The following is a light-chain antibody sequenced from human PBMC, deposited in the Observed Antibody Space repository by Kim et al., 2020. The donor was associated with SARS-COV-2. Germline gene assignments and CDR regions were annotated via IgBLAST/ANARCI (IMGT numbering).Light chain of an antibody. Sequence: APGKTARITCGGNNIGSKSVHWYQQKPGQAPVLVIYYDSDRPSGIPERFSGSNSGNTATLTISRVEAGDEADYFCQVWESSSDHVVFGGGTQLTVL. V-gene: IGLV3-21*01. CDR2: YDS. CDR1: NIGSKS. J-gene: IGLJ2*01. CDR3: QVWESSSDHVV.